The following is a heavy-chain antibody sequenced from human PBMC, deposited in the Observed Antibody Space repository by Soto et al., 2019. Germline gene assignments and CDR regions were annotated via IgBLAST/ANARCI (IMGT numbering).Heavy chain of an antibody. D-gene: IGHD3-22*01. V-gene: IGHV4-30-4*01. CDR1: GGSISSGDYY. J-gene: IGHJ6*02. Sequence: SETLSLTCTVSGGSISSGDYYWSWIRQPPGKGLEWIGYIYYSGSTNYNPSLKSRVTISVDTSKNQFSLKLSSVTAADTAVYYCARVTYYYDSSGYYSAPGDYYYGMDVWGQGTTVTVSS. CDR2: IYYSGST. CDR3: ARVTYYYDSSGYYSAPGDYYYGMDV.